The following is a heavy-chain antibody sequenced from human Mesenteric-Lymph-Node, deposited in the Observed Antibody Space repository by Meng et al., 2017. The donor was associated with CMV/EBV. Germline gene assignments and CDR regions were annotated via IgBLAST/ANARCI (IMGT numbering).Heavy chain of an antibody. Sequence: TFTSYAMNWVRQAPGQGLEWMGWINTNTGNPTYAQGFTGRFVFSLDTSVSTAYLQISSLKAEDTAVYYCARGVVQGQQLVFPAYDFDYWGQGTLVTVSS. J-gene: IGHJ4*02. CDR2: INTNTGNP. CDR3: ARGVVQGQQLVFPAYDFDY. CDR1: TFTSYA. D-gene: IGHD6-13*01. V-gene: IGHV7-4-1*02.